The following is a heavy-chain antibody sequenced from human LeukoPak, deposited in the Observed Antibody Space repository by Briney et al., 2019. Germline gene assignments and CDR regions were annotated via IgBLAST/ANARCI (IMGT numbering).Heavy chain of an antibody. CDR1: GGSFSGYY. CDR3: ARGQGAHFYR. CDR2: TNHSGST. Sequence: PSETLSLTCAVYGGSFSGYYWSWIRQPPGKGLEWIGETNHSGSTNYNPSLKSRVTISVDTSKNQFSLKLSSVTAADTAVYYCARGQGAHFYRWGQGTLVTVSS. J-gene: IGHJ4*02. D-gene: IGHD1-26*01. V-gene: IGHV4-34*01.